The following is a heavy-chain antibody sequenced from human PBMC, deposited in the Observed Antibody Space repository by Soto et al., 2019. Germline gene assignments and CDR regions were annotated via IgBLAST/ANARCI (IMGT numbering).Heavy chain of an antibody. J-gene: IGHJ4*02. CDR1: GFTFSSYA. CDR2: ISGSGGST. Sequence: PGGSLRLSCAASGFTFSSYAMSWVRQAPGKGLEWVSAISGSGGSTYYADSVKGRFTISRDNSKNTLYLQMNSLRAEDTAVYYCAKELLYSSSWYRGLNYWGQGTLVTVSS. D-gene: IGHD6-13*01. CDR3: AKELLYSSSWYRGLNY. V-gene: IGHV3-23*01.